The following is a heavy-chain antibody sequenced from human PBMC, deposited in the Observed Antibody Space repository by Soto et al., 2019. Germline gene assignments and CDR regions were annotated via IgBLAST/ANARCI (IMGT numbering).Heavy chain of an antibody. J-gene: IGHJ4*02. CDR3: AKDPNGDYVGAFDS. CDR1: GFSCSNYA. V-gene: IGHV3-23*03. D-gene: IGHD4-17*01. CDR2: IGSDTSYI. Sequence: EVQLLESGGGLVQPGGSLRLSCTASGFSCSNYAVTLVRQAPGKGLECVSSIGSDTSYIYYADSVKGGFTISRDKSKNTVFLQMNSLRADDTAVYHCAKDPNGDYVGAFDSWGQGALVTVSS.